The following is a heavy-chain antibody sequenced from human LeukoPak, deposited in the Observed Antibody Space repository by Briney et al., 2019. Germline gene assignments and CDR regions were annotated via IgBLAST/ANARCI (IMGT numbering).Heavy chain of an antibody. V-gene: IGHV4-34*01. Sequence: SETLSLTCAVYGGSFSGYYWRWIRQPPGKGLEWIWESYHGGSANYNPSLKNRVTISLGTHKNQFSLQLTSVTAADTAVYYCARARDIGIVPAARNPLLRGRYYMDVWGKGTTVTVSS. D-gene: IGHD2-2*01. CDR1: GGSFSGYY. CDR3: ARARDIGIVPAARNPLLRGRYYMDV. J-gene: IGHJ6*03. CDR2: SYHGGSA.